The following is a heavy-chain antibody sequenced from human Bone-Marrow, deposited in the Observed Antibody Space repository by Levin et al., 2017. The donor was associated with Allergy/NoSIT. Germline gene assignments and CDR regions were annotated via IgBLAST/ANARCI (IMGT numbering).Heavy chain of an antibody. J-gene: IGHJ4*02. CDR1: GFTFSSYG. Sequence: GGSLRLSCAASGFTFSSYGMHWVRQAPGKGLEWVAVIWYDGSNKYYADSVKGRFTISRDNSKNTLYLQMNSLRAEDTAVYYCARASGSPDYIWGSYLPDDYWGQGTLVTVSS. D-gene: IGHD3-16*02. CDR3: ARASGSPDYIWGSYLPDDY. CDR2: IWYDGSNK. V-gene: IGHV3-33*01.